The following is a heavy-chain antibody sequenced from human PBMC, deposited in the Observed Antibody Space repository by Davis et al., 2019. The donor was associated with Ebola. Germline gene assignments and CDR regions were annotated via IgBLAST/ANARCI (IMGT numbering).Heavy chain of an antibody. Sequence: SVKVSCKASGGTFSSYAISWVRQAPGQGLEWMGGIIPIFGTANYAQKFQGRVTITADESTSTAYMELSSLRSEDTAVYYCARKGDRVAMVRGPYGMDVWGQGTTVTVSS. CDR1: GGTFSSYA. D-gene: IGHD3-10*01. V-gene: IGHV1-69*13. J-gene: IGHJ6*02. CDR3: ARKGDRVAMVRGPYGMDV. CDR2: IIPIFGTA.